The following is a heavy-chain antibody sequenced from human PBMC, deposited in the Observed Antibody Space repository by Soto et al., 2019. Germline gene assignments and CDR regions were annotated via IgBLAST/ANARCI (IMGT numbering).Heavy chain of an antibody. CDR3: ANFSDLGYCSSTSCLSYYYYYMDV. Sequence: ASVKDSCKASVYTFTSYAMHWVRQAPGQRLEWMGWINAGNGNTKYSQKFQGRVTITRDTSASTAYMELSSLRSEDTAVYYCANFSDLGYCSSTSCLSYYYYYMDVWGKGTTVTVS. CDR2: INAGNGNT. CDR1: VYTFTSYA. V-gene: IGHV1-3*01. D-gene: IGHD2-2*01. J-gene: IGHJ6*03.